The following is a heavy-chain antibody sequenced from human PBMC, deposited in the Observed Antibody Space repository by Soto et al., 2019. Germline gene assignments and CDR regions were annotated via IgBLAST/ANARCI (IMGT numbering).Heavy chain of an antibody. D-gene: IGHD5-12*01. Sequence: SGKVSGKASGFTVTSSAVQCVRRARGQLLEWIGWIVVGSGNTNYAQKFQERVTITRDMSTSTAYMELSSLRSEDTAVYYCAVGYSGYDSAVAGGYYYGMDVWGQGTTVTVSS. J-gene: IGHJ6*02. CDR2: IVVGSGNT. V-gene: IGHV1-58*01. CDR3: AVGYSGYDSAVAGGYYYGMDV. CDR1: GFTVTSSA.